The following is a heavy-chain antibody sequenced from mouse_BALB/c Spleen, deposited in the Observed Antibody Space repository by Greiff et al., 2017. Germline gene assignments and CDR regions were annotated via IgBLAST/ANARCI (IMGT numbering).Heavy chain of an antibody. Sequence: QVQLKESGPGLVAPSQSLSITCTVSGFSLTSYGVHWVRQPPGKGLEWLGVIWAGGSTNYNSALMSRLSISKDNSKSQVFLKMNSLQTDDTAMYYCARDRGNYKFAYWGQGTLVTVSA. CDR1: GFSLTSYG. V-gene: IGHV2-9*02. CDR2: IWAGGST. CDR3: ARDRGNYKFAY. J-gene: IGHJ3*01. D-gene: IGHD2-1*01.